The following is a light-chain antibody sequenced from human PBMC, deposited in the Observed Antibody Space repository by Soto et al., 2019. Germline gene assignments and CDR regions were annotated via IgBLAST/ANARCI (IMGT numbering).Light chain of an antibody. J-gene: IGKJ5*01. CDR2: DAS. CDR3: QQRSNWPIT. CDR1: QSVSSY. Sequence: EIVLTQSPATLSLSPGERATLSCRASQSVSSYLAWYQQKPGQAPRLLIYDASNRATGIPARFSGSGSGTDFTLTISSLEPEDFAVYYCQQRSNWPITLGQETRLEIK. V-gene: IGKV3-11*01.